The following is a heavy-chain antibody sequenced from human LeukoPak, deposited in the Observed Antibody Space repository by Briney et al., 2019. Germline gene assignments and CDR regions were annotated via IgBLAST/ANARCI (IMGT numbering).Heavy chain of an antibody. Sequence: GGSLRLSCGATGFTISSYWMHWVRQAPGKGLVWVSRINGDGSSTTYADSVKGRFTISRDNAKNTLYLQMTSLRAEDTAVYYCAKGGTTVVDYWGQGTLVTVSS. J-gene: IGHJ4*02. CDR1: GFTISSYW. D-gene: IGHD4-23*01. CDR3: AKGGTTVVDY. V-gene: IGHV3-74*03. CDR2: INGDGSST.